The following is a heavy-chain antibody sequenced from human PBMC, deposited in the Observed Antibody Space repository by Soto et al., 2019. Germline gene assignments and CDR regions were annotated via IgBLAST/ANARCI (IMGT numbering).Heavy chain of an antibody. V-gene: IGHV4-4*07. D-gene: IGHD3-10*01. CDR2: IYTSRST. CDR1: GGSISRYS. CDR3: ARDGLLLWFGELYNYYGMDV. Sequence: AETLSLTCTVSGGSISRYSGRWIRQPAGKGLEWIGRIYTSRSTNYNPSLKSRVTMSVDTSKNQFSLKLSSVTAADMAVYYCARDGLLLWFGELYNYYGMDVWGQGTTVTVSS. J-gene: IGHJ6*02.